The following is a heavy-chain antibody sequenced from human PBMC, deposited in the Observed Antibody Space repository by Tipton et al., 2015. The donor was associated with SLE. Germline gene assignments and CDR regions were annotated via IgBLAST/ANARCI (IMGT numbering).Heavy chain of an antibody. CDR3: AREKGYGGYFYY. CDR1: GFTFSSYA. D-gene: IGHD5-12*01. Sequence: SLRLSCAASGFTFSSYAMHWVRQAPGKGLEWLSLISYDGSDEYYADSVKGRFTISRDKSKNTLHLQMNSLRPEDTAVYFCAREKGYGGYFYYWGQGTLVTVSS. J-gene: IGHJ4*02. CDR2: ISYDGSDE. V-gene: IGHV3-30*04.